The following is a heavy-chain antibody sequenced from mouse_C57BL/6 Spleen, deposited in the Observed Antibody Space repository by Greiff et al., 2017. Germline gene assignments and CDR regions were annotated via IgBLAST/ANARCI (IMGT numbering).Heavy chain of an antibody. CDR1: GYTFTSYW. CDR2: IHPNSGST. D-gene: IGHD3-2*02. CDR3: AREGGQAQATDY. Sequence: QVQLQQPGAELVKPGASVKLSCKASGYTFTSYWMHWVKQRPGQGLEWIGMIHPNSGSTNYNEKFKSKATLTVDKSSSTAYMQLSSLTSEDSAVYSCAREGGQAQATDYWGQGTTLTVSS. V-gene: IGHV1-64*01. J-gene: IGHJ2*01.